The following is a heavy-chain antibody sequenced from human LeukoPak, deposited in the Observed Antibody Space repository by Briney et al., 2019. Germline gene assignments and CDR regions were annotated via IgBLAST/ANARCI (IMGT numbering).Heavy chain of an antibody. CDR2: IYYSGST. CDR1: GGSISSGDYY. CDR3: ARGTHPGWFDP. J-gene: IGHJ5*02. Sequence: TSETLSLTCTVSGGSISSGDYYWSWIRQPPGKGLEWIGYIYYSGSTYYNPSLKSRVTISVDTSKNQFSLKLSSVTAADTAVYYRARGTHPGWFDPWGQGTLVTVSS. V-gene: IGHV4-30-4*08.